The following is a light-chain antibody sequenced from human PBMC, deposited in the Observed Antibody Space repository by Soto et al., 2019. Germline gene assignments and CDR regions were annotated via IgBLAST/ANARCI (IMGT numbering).Light chain of an antibody. CDR3: QHSYSTPFA. J-gene: IGKJ3*01. Sequence: DIQMTQSPSSLSASVGDRVTITCRASQNIAFYLNWYQQKPGRAPKLLIYSASSLQSAVPSRFSVSGSGTDFTLTINSLQPEDFATYYCQHSYSTPFAFGPGTRVDIK. CDR2: SAS. CDR1: QNIAFY. V-gene: IGKV1-39*01.